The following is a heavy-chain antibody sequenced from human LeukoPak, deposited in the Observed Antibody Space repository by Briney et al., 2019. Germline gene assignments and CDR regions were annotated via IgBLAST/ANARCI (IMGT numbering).Heavy chain of an antibody. CDR1: GYTFTSYD. CDR3: ARDRVVIIQGVACFDY. D-gene: IGHD3-3*01. V-gene: IGHV1-8*03. Sequence: GASVKVSCKASGYTFTSYDINWVRQASGQGLEWMGWMNPNTGNTGYAQKFQGRVTITRNTSISTVYMELRSLRSDDTAVYYCARDRVVIIQGVACFDYWGQGTLVTVSS. J-gene: IGHJ4*02. CDR2: MNPNTGNT.